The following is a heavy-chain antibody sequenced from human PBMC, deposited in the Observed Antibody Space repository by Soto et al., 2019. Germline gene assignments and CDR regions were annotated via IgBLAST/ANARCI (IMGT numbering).Heavy chain of an antibody. CDR3: ATGFWSGTPYYYGMDV. D-gene: IGHD3-3*01. Sequence: QVQLVQSGAEVKKPGSSVKVSCKASGGTFSSYAISWVRQAPGQGLEWMGGIIPIFGTANYAQKFQGRVTITADESTSTAYVELSSLRSEVTAVYYCATGFWSGTPYYYGMDVWGQGTTVTVSS. J-gene: IGHJ6*02. CDR2: IIPIFGTA. CDR1: GGTFSSYA. V-gene: IGHV1-69*01.